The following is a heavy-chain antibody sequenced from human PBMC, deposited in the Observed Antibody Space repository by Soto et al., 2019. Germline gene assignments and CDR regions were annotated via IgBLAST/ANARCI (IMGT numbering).Heavy chain of an antibody. CDR1: GGSISSYY. D-gene: IGHD6-13*01. Sequence: SETLSLTCTVSGGSISSYYWSWIRQPPGKGLEWIGYIYYSGSTNYNPSLKSRVTISVDTSKNQFSLKLSSVTAADTAVYYCARDDGAAGSYFDYWGQGTLVTVSS. CDR3: ARDDGAAGSYFDY. CDR2: IYYSGST. J-gene: IGHJ4*02. V-gene: IGHV4-59*01.